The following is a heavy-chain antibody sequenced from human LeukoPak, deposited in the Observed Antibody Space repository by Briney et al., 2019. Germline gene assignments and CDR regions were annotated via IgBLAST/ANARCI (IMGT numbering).Heavy chain of an antibody. D-gene: IGHD3-10*01. CDR2: IIPIFGTE. CDR1: GGTFSSYA. Sequence: AVKVSFKGSGGTFSSYANSWVRQAPGQGLEWMGGIIPIFGTENYAQKFQGRVTITADKSTSTAYKELSSLRSEDTAVYYCARGSGKTNYGMDVWGKGTTVTVSS. V-gene: IGHV1-69*06. J-gene: IGHJ6*04. CDR3: ARGSGKTNYGMDV.